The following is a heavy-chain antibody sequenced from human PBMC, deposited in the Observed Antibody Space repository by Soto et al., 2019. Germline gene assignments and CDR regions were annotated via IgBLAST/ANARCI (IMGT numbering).Heavy chain of an antibody. D-gene: IGHD3-22*01. CDR1: GGSISSSSYY. CDR2: IYYSGST. Sequence: SETLSLTCTVSGGSISSSSYYWGWIRQPPGKGLEWIGSIYYSGSTYYNPSLKSRVTISVDTSKNQFSLKLSSVTAADTAVYYCARHIDLIVRSSMIVVVSNWFDPWGQGTLVTVSS. J-gene: IGHJ5*02. CDR3: ARHIDLIVRSSMIVVVSNWFDP. V-gene: IGHV4-39*01.